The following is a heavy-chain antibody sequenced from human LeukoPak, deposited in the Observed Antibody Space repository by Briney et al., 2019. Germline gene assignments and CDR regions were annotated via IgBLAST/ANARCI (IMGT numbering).Heavy chain of an antibody. CDR1: EFSVGSNY. CDR2: IYSGGST. Sequence: GGSLRLSCAASEFSVGSNYMTWVRQAPGKGLEWVSLIYSGGSTYYADSVKGRFTISRDNSKNTLYLQMNSLRAEDTAVYYCARDSGPFDYLLSFDYWGQGTLVTVSS. J-gene: IGHJ4*02. CDR3: ARDSGPFDYLLSFDY. V-gene: IGHV3-66*01. D-gene: IGHD3-9*01.